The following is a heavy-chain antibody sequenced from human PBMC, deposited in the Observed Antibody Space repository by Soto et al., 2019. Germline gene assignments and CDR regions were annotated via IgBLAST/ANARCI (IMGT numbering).Heavy chain of an antibody. D-gene: IGHD4-17*01. J-gene: IGHJ6*02. Sequence: SETLSLTCTVSGGSISSYYWSWIRQPPGKGLEWIGYIYYSGSTNYNPSLKSRVTISVDTSKNHFSLKLSSVTAADTAVYYCERAKNTVNYYYYGMDVWGQGTTVTVSS. CDR2: IYYSGST. CDR1: GGSISSYY. V-gene: IGHV4-59*01. CDR3: ERAKNTVNYYYYGMDV.